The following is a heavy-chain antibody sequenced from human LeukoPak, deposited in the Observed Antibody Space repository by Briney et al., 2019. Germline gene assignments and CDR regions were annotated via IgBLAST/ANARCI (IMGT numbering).Heavy chain of an antibody. CDR1: GGSISSYY. Sequence: SETLSLTCTVSGGSISSYYWSWIRQPPGKGLERIAYTYYSGTTKYNASLKSRVTMSVDTSKNQFSLKLSSVTAADTAVYYCARMVRGVIDAFEIWGQGTMVTVSS. CDR3: ARMVRGVIDAFEI. CDR2: TYYSGTT. V-gene: IGHV4-59*01. J-gene: IGHJ3*02. D-gene: IGHD3-10*01.